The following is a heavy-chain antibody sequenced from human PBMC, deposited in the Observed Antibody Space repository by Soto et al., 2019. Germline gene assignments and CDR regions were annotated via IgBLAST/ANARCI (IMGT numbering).Heavy chain of an antibody. CDR2: IYYSGST. D-gene: IGHD1-1*01. Sequence: SETLSLTCTVSGGSISSGDYYWSWIRQPPGKGLEWIGYIYYSGSTYYNPSLKSRVTISVDTSKNQFSLKLSSVTAADTAVYYCARTLHGERYTFDYWGQGTLVTVSS. V-gene: IGHV4-30-4*01. J-gene: IGHJ4*02. CDR1: GGSISSGDYY. CDR3: ARTLHGERYTFDY.